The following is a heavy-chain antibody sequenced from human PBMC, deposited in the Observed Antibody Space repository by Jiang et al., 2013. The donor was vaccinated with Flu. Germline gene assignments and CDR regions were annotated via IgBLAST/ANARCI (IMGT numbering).Heavy chain of an antibody. CDR2: IYHSGST. CDR1: GYSISSDSY. J-gene: IGHJ4*02. Sequence: VSGYSISSDSYWGWIRQPPRKGLEWIGSIYHSGSTYYNPSLKSRVTISVDTSKNQFSLKLSSVTAADTAVYYCARIDVWSQGDFDYWGQGTLVTVSS. D-gene: IGHD3-10*01. CDR3: ARIDVWSQGDFDY. V-gene: IGHV4-38-2*01.